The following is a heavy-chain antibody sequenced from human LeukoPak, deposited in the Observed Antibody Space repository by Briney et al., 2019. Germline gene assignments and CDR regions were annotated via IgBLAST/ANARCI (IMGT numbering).Heavy chain of an antibody. J-gene: IGHJ5*02. CDR1: GYTFTSYD. V-gene: IGHV1-8*01. Sequence: ASVKVSCKASGYTFTSYDINWVRQATGQGLEWMGWMNPNSGNTGYAQKFQGRVTMTRNTSISTAYMELSSLRSEDTAVYYCARESIAAAYWFDPWGQGTLVTVSS. CDR3: ARESIAAAYWFDP. CDR2: MNPNSGNT. D-gene: IGHD6-13*01.